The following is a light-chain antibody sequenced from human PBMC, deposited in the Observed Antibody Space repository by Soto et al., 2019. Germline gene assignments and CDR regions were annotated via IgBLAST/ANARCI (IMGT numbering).Light chain of an antibody. V-gene: IGKV3-20*01. CDR3: QQYGSSPWT. CDR2: GTS. CDR1: QSVSSSF. Sequence: EIVLKQSPGTLSLSPGERATLSCRASQSVSSSFVAWFQQEAGQAPRLLIYGTSSRATGIPGRFSGSGSGTDFTLTINRLEPEDFAMYFCQQYGSSPWTFGQGTKV. J-gene: IGKJ1*01.